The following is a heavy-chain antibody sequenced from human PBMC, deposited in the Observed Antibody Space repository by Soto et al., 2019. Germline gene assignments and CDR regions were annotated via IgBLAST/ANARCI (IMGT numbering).Heavy chain of an antibody. CDR3: ARIHNGNRGTYFFDY. D-gene: IGHD1-26*01. CDR2: IDWDDVK. Sequence: GSGPTLVNPTQTLTLTCTFSGFSLSTSGMCVSWIRQPPGKALEWLALIDWDDVKYYSTSLKTRLTISKDTSKNQVVLTMTNMAPVDTATYYCARIHNGNRGTYFFDYGVQGTLVTVSS. J-gene: IGHJ4*02. V-gene: IGHV2-70*01. CDR1: GFSLSTSGMC.